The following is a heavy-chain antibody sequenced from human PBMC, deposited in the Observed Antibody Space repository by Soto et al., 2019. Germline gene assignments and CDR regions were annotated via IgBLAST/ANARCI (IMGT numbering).Heavy chain of an antibody. CDR2: INHSGST. J-gene: IGHJ6*03. CDR1: GGSFSGYY. CDR3: ARRERYYGSGTTRYMDV. D-gene: IGHD3-10*01. V-gene: IGHV4-34*01. Sequence: SETLSLTCAVYGGSFSGYYWSWIRQPPGKGLEWIGEINHSGSTNYNPSLKSRVTISVDTSKNQFSLKLSSVTAADTAVYYCARRERYYGSGTTRYMDVWGKGTTVTAP.